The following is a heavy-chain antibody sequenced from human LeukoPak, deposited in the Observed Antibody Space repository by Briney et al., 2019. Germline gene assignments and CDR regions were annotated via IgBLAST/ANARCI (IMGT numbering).Heavy chain of an antibody. CDR2: IYSGDST. Sequence: GGSLRLSCAASGFTVSTNYMSWVRQAPGKGLEWVSVIYSGDSTYYADSVKGRFTVSRDNSKNTLYLQMNILRAEDTAVYYCARVVYYDSSGHPAFYFDYWGQGTLVTVSS. J-gene: IGHJ4*02. CDR1: GFTVSTNY. V-gene: IGHV3-53*01. D-gene: IGHD3-22*01. CDR3: ARVVYYDSSGHPAFYFDY.